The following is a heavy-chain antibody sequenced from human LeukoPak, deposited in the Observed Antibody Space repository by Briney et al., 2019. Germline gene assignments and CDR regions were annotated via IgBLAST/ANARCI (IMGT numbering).Heavy chain of an antibody. J-gene: IGHJ4*02. D-gene: IGHD5-18*01. CDR1: GFTFSSYG. Sequence: GGSLRLSCAASGFTFSSYGMRLVRQAPGKGLEWVSFIRYDGSDQYYADSVKGRFTISRDNSKNTLYLQMNSLRPEDTAVYFCARGYGESHFDYWGQGTLVTVSS. CDR2: IRYDGSDQ. V-gene: IGHV3-30*02. CDR3: ARGYGESHFDY.